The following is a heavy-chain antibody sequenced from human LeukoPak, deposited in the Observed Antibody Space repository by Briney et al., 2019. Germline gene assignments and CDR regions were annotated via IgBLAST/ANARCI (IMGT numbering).Heavy chain of an antibody. CDR2: IYYSGST. J-gene: IGHJ4*02. CDR3: ARVDRIAVALDY. CDR1: GGSISSYY. Sequence: SETLSLTCTVSGGSISSYYWSWIRQPPGKGLEWIGYIYYSGSTNYNPSLKSRVTISVDTSKNQFSLKLSSVTAADTAVYYCARVDRIAVALDYWGQGTLVTVSS. V-gene: IGHV4-59*08. D-gene: IGHD6-19*01.